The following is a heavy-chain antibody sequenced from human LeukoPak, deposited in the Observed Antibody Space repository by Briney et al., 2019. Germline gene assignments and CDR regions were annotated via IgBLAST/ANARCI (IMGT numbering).Heavy chain of an antibody. J-gene: IGHJ6*02. D-gene: IGHD3-3*01. V-gene: IGHV1-2*02. CDR3: AREGLTVFGRYYGMDV. CDR2: ISPNSGGT. CDR1: GYTFTGYY. Sequence: ASVTVSCKASGYTFTGYYMHWVRQAPGQGLEWMGWISPNSGGTKSAQNFQGRVTMTRSTSISTAYMELSRLRSDDTAVYYCAREGLTVFGRYYGMDVWGQGTTVTVSS.